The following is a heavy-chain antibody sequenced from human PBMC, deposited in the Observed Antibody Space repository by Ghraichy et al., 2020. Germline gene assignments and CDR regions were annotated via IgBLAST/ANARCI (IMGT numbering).Heavy chain of an antibody. D-gene: IGHD3-22*01. CDR1: GFTVSSNY. CDR2: IYSGGST. Sequence: GESLNISCAASGFTVSSNYMSWVRQAPGKGLEWVSVIYSGGSTYYADSVKGRFTISRDNSKNTLYLQMNSLRAEDTAVYYCARAAKIYYDSSGYKGPSTAFDIWGQGTMVTVSS. V-gene: IGHV3-53*01. CDR3: ARAAKIYYDSSGYKGPSTAFDI. J-gene: IGHJ3*02.